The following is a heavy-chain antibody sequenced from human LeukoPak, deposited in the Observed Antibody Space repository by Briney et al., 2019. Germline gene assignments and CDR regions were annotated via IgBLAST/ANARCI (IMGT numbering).Heavy chain of an antibody. V-gene: IGHV6-1*01. D-gene: IGHD3-16*01. CDR2: TYYSCKWYN. CDR3: ARDLAWGFDGMDV. Sequence: SHTRSLSCSISGDSVSSNSAALNWIRQAPAKGLEWLGRTYYSCKWYNDYAVFVKSRTTISPDTSKNQFCLQLNSVTPEDTAVYYCARDLAWGFDGMDVWGQGTTVTVSS. J-gene: IGHJ6*02. CDR1: GDSVSSNSAA.